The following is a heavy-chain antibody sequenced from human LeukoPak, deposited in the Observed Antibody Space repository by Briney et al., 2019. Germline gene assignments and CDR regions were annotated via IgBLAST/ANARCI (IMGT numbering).Heavy chain of an antibody. D-gene: IGHD2-2*01. CDR3: AKDLTPLMGYCGRTSCYGPDY. V-gene: IGHV3-30*18. J-gene: IGHJ4*02. CDR1: GFSFSSYA. CDR2: TSSDGINR. Sequence: GGSLRLSCTASGFSFSSYALHWVRQAPGKGLEWVAVTSSDGINRFYADSVKDRFTISRDNSRNTLYLQMNSLRGDDTAVYYCAKDLTPLMGYCGRTSCYGPDYWGQGTLVSISS.